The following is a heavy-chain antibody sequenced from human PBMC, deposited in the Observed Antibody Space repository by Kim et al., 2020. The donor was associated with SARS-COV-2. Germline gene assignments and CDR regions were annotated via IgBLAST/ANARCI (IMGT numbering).Heavy chain of an antibody. CDR1: GFTFSSYS. CDR2: ISSSSSYI. D-gene: IGHD3-3*01. V-gene: IGHV3-21*01. CDR3: ARTVLINYDFWSGYYNDPGY. Sequence: GGSLRLSCAASGFTFSSYSMNWVRQAPGKGLEWVSSISSSSSYIYYADSVKGRFTISRDNAKNSLYLQMNSLRAEDTAVYYCARTVLINYDFWSGYYNDPGYWGQGTLVPVPP. J-gene: IGHJ4*02.